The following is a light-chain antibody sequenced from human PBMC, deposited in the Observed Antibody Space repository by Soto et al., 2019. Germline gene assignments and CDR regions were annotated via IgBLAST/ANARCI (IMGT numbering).Light chain of an antibody. CDR3: QQRNTWPPIT. J-gene: IGKJ5*01. V-gene: IGKV1-9*01. CDR1: QDSTKY. CDR2: DAS. Sequence: IQLTQSPSSLSASVGDRVTITCRASQDSTKYLAWYQQKPGKAPNLLIYDASTLHSGVPSRFSGSGSGTDFTLTVSGLQPEDFATYYCQQRNTWPPITFGQGTRLEIK.